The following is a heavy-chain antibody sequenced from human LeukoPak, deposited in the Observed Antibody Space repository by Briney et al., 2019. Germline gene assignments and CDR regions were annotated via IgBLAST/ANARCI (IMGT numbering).Heavy chain of an antibody. V-gene: IGHV4-59*12. Sequence: ADTLSLTCTVSGGSISTYYWSWIRQPPGKGLEWIGHMHVRGETNYNPSLKSRVTMSQDTSRNQFSLKVNSVTAADTAVYYCARDTYYSGSGTYFEGYFDSWGQGILVTV. CDR3: ARDTYYSGSGTYFEGYFDS. J-gene: IGHJ4*02. CDR2: MHVRGET. D-gene: IGHD3-10*01. CDR1: GGSISTYY.